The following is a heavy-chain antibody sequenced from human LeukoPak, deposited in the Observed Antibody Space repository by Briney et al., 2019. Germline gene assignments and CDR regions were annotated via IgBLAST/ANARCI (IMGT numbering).Heavy chain of an antibody. CDR2: INPASGAT. Sequence: ASVKVSCKASGYTFTAYYIHWVRRAPGQGLEWMGWINPASGATKYAQKFQGRVTMTTDTSTNTAYMELRSLRSDDTAVYYCARLGYCTNGVCYRKHNRLDPWGQGTLVTVSP. D-gene: IGHD2-8*01. V-gene: IGHV1-2*02. CDR3: ARLGYCTNGVCYRKHNRLDP. CDR1: GYTFTAYY. J-gene: IGHJ5*02.